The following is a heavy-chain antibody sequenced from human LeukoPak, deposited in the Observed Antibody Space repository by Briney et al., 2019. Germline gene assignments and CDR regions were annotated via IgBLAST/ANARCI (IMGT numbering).Heavy chain of an antibody. CDR2: INHSGST. V-gene: IGHV4-38-2*02. CDR1: GYSINSDYY. J-gene: IGHJ1*01. Sequence: SETLSLTCTVSGYSINSDYYWSWIRQPPGKGLEWIGEINHSGSTNYNPSLKSRVTMSVDTSKNQFSLKLSSVTAADTAVYYCARSGSSVSSYFQHWGQGTLVTVSS. CDR3: ARSGSSVSSYFQH. D-gene: IGHD1-26*01.